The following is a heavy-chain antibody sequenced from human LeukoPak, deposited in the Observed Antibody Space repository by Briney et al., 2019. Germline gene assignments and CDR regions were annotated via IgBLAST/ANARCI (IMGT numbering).Heavy chain of an antibody. CDR2: INPSGGNT. V-gene: IGHV1-46*01. J-gene: IGHJ6*03. CDR1: GYTFTSYY. D-gene: IGHD2-2*02. CDR3: ARSRPAAIRLGVYYMDV. Sequence: ASVKVSCKASGYTFTSYYMHWVRQAPGQGLEWMGIINPSGGNTGYAQKFQGRVTITRNTSISTAYMELSSLRSEDTAVYYCARSRPAAIRLGVYYMDVWGKGTTVTVSS.